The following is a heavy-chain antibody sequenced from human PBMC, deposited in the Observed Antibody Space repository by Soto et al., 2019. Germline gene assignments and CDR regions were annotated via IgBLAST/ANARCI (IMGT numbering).Heavy chain of an antibody. CDR1: GGSISSYY. CDR2: IYYSGST. J-gene: IGHJ5*02. D-gene: IGHD3-3*01. CDR3: ARDYADYDFWSGYYPTNNWFDP. V-gene: IGHV4-59*01. Sequence: PSETLSLTCTVSGGSISSYYCSWIRQPPGKGLEWIGYIYYSGSTNYNPSLKSRVTISVDTSKNQFSLKLSSVTAADTAVYYCARDYADYDFWSGYYPTNNWFDPWGQGTLVTVSS.